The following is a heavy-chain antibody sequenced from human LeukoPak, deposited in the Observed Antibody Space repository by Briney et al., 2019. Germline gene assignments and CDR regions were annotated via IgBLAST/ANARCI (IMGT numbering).Heavy chain of an antibody. V-gene: IGHV4-39*01. J-gene: IGHJ4*01. Sequence: SETLTLTCAASGGSISKDWFYWGRIRQPPGKGLEGSASINYSGTTYYNPSHNSRVSISVDTSKTQLSLRLSSVTAADMAVYYSAGRGPAGYWG. CDR2: INYSGTT. CDR3: AGRGPAGY. CDR1: GGSISKDWFY.